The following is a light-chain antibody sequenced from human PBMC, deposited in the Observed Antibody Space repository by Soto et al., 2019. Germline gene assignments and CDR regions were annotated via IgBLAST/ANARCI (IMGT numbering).Light chain of an antibody. Sequence: QSVLTQPPSVSGAPGQRVTISCTGTSSNIGADYYVHWYQQLPGRAPKLLIHGNTNRPLGVPDRFSGSRSVTSASLAITGLPAEDEAHYHCHSYDRSLSASVFGGGTKVTVL. CDR3: HSYDRSLSASV. CDR2: GNT. V-gene: IGLV1-40*01. CDR1: SSNIGADYY. J-gene: IGLJ2*01.